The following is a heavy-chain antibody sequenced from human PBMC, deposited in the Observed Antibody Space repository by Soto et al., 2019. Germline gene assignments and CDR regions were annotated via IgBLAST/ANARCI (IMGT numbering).Heavy chain of an antibody. V-gene: IGHV1-69*01. CDR2: IIPIFGTA. CDR3: ARDGGRHSGGIDY. CDR1: GGAFSSYS. J-gene: IGHJ4*02. D-gene: IGHD1-26*01. Sequence: QVQLVQSGAEVKKPGSSVKVSCKASGGAFSSYSINWVRQAPGQGLEWMGEIIPIFGTASYAQKFQGRVTITADESTSTAYMERSSLRSEDTAVYYCARDGGRHSGGIDYWGQGPLVTVSS.